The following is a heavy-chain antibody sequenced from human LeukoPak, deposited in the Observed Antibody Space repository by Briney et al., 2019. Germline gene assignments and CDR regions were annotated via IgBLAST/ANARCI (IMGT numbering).Heavy chain of an antibody. J-gene: IGHJ6*02. V-gene: IGHV3-53*01. Sequence: GGSLRLSCAASGFTVSSNYMSWVRQAPGKGLEWVSVIYSGANTYYADSVKGRFTTSRDNSKNTLYLQMNSLRVEDTAVYYCAREKGAVVVPAATYGMDVWGQGTTVTVSS. D-gene: IGHD2-2*01. CDR2: IYSGANT. CDR3: AREKGAVVVPAATYGMDV. CDR1: GFTVSSNY.